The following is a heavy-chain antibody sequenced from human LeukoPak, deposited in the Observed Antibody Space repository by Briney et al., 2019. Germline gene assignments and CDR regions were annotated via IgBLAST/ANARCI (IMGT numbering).Heavy chain of an antibody. CDR1: GGSFSGFY. V-gene: IGHV4-34*01. CDR3: ARAEAGSSWYSDDY. J-gene: IGHJ4*02. D-gene: IGHD6-13*01. CDR2: IHHSGIT. Sequence: PSETLSLTCAVYGGSFSGFYWSWIRQPPGKGLEWIGEIHHSGITNYNPSLKRRVTMSIDTSKNQFSLKLSSVTAADTAVYYCARAEAGSSWYSDDYWGQGTLVTVSS.